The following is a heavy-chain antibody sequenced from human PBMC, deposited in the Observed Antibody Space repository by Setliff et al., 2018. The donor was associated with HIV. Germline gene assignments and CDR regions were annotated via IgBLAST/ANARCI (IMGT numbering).Heavy chain of an antibody. Sequence: PGGSLRLSCAASGFTFSSAWMGWVRQAPGKGLEWVANVKQDGSDKYYVDSVKGRFTISRDNAKNSLYLQMNSLRAEDTAVYYCARDQLRIPERWDFDFWGQGTLVTVSS. J-gene: IGHJ4*02. V-gene: IGHV3-7*01. D-gene: IGHD2-2*01. CDR1: GFTFSSAW. CDR3: ARDQLRIPERWDFDF. CDR2: VKQDGSDK.